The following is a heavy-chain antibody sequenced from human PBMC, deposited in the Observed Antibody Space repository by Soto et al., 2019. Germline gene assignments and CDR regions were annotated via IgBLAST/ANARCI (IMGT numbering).Heavy chain of an antibody. CDR3: ARQNWDDSSGYYYFDY. CDR2: IYPGDSDT. D-gene: IGHD3-22*01. CDR1: GYSFTSYW. V-gene: IGHV5-51*01. Sequence: PGESLKISCKGSGYSFTSYWIGWVRQMPGKGLEWMGIIYPGDSDTRYSPSFQGQVTISADKSISTTYLQWSSLKASDTAMHYCARQNWDDSSGYYYFDYWGQGTLVTVPS. J-gene: IGHJ4*02.